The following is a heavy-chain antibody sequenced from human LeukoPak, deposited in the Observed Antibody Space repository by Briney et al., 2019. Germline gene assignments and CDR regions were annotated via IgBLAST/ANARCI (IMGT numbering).Heavy chain of an antibody. D-gene: IGHD4-17*01. CDR2: INPSGGST. J-gene: IGHJ5*02. Sequence: GASVKVSCKASGYTFTSYYMHWVRQAPGQGLEWMGIINPSGGSTSYAQEFQGRVTMTRDTSTSTVYMELSSLRSEDTAVYYCARDRVGYGDYVGPRTNWFDPWGQGTLVTVSS. CDR1: GYTFTSYY. CDR3: ARDRVGYGDYVGPRTNWFDP. V-gene: IGHV1-46*01.